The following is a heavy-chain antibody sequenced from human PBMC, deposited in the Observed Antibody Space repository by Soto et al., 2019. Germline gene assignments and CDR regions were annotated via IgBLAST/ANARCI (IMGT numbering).Heavy chain of an antibody. D-gene: IGHD3-22*01. CDR1: GASISSHN. V-gene: IGHV4-59*08. J-gene: IGHJ6*03. CDR2: INYNGNT. Sequence: QVQLQESGPGLVKPSETLSLTCTVSGASISSHNWSWIRQAPGKGLEWIANINYNGNTNYNPSLKSRVTISVDTSKNQFSLTVISVTAADTAVYYCAGGGSIVVATRRLMDVWGRGTTVTVSS. CDR3: AGGGSIVVATRRLMDV.